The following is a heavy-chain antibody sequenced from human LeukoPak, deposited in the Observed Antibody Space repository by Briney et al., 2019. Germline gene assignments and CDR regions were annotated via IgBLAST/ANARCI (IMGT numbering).Heavy chain of an antibody. Sequence: ASVKVSCKASGYTFTSYGISWVRQAPGQGLEWMGWISAYSGNTNFAQKLQGRLTMTTDTSTSTAYMELRSLRSDDTAVYYCARSYCSSTTCYCPEYWGQGTLVTVSS. CDR2: ISAYSGNT. CDR3: ARSYCSSTTCYCPEY. D-gene: IGHD2-2*01. CDR1: GYTFTSYG. V-gene: IGHV1-18*01. J-gene: IGHJ4*02.